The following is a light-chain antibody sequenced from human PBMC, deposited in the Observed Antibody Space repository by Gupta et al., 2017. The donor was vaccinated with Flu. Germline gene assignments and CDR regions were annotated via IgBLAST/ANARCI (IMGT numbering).Light chain of an antibody. V-gene: IGLV7-46*01. Sequence: QAVVTREPSLAVSPGGTVTPTCDSRTGPVSSGHYPYWFQHKPGHAPRTLICDTSIKQSWTPASFSNSATAATAALTLSGAGAEADDYYHSTHFNSGIWVFGGGTKLTVL. CDR1: TGPVSSGHY. J-gene: IGLJ3*02. CDR2: DTS. CDR3: THFNSGIWV.